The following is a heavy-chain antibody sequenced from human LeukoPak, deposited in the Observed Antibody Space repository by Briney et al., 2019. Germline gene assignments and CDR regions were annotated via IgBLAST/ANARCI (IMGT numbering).Heavy chain of an antibody. CDR1: GYTFTLYG. CDR3: ARYRSGDVDY. V-gene: IGHV1-18*04. CDR2: ITTSNGNT. Sequence: ASVKVSCKASGYTFTLYGISWVRQAPGQGLEWMGWITTSNGNTNYAQNLQGRVSMTTDTSTNTAYMELRSLRSDDTAVYYCARYRSGDVDYWGQGTLVIVSS. D-gene: IGHD6-19*01. J-gene: IGHJ4*02.